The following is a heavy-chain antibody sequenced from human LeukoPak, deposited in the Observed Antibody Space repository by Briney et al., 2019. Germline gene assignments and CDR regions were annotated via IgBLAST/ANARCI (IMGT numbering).Heavy chain of an antibody. CDR1: GYTFTGYY. CDR3: ARAPIPAANCWFDP. J-gene: IGHJ5*02. V-gene: IGHV1-2*06. CDR2: INPNSGGT. Sequence: ASVKVSCTASGYTFTGYYMHWVRQAPGQGLEWMGRINPNSGGTNYAQKFQGRVTMTRDTSISTAYMELSRLRSDDTAVYYCARAPIPAANCWFDPWGQGTLVTVSS. D-gene: IGHD2-2*01.